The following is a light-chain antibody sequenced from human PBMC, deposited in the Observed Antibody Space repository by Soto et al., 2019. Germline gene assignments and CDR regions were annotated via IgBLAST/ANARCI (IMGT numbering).Light chain of an antibody. J-gene: IGLJ1*01. CDR3: SSYTSSRTYV. Sequence: QSALTQPASVSGSPGQSITISCTGTSSDIGEYNYVSWYQQHPGKAPKLMIYEVSNRPSGISNRFSGSKSGNTASLTISGLQTEDEADYYCSSYTSSRTYVFGSGTKLTVL. V-gene: IGLV2-14*01. CDR1: SSDIGEYNY. CDR2: EVS.